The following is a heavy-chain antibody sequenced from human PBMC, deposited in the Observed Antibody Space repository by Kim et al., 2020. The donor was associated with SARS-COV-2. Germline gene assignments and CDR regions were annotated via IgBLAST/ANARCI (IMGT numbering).Heavy chain of an antibody. J-gene: IGHJ4*02. V-gene: IGHV3-21*01. D-gene: IGHD2-21*02. CDR3: ARESGVVVTAY. Sequence: YYADSVEGRFTISRDNAKNSLYLQMNSLRAEDTAVYYCARESGVVVTAYWGQGTLVTVSS.